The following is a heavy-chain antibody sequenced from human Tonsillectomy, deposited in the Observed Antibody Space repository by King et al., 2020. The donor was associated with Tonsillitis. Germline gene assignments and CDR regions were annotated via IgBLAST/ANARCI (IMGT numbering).Heavy chain of an antibody. CDR3: ARHLNPYWYFDL. V-gene: IGHV4-59*08. CDR2: IYYSGSA. CDR1: GDSITNYY. J-gene: IGHJ2*01. Sequence: QLQESGPGLVKPSETLSLTCTVSGDSITNYYWSWIRQPPGKGLEWIGCIYYSGSANYNPSLKSRVTMSVDTSKKQFSLKLSSVTAADTAVYYCARHLNPYWYFDLWGRGTLVTVSS.